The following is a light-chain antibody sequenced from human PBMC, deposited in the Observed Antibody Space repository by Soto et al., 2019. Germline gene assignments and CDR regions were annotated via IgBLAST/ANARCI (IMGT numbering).Light chain of an antibody. CDR2: DAS. J-gene: IGKJ1*01. Sequence: DIQMTQPPSTLSDSVGERVTINCRASQSISSWLAWYQQKPGKAPKVLIYDASSLEYGVPSRFSGSGSGTEFTLTIRSLQPEDFATYYCQHSYIAPWTFGQGTKVDI. V-gene: IGKV1-5*01. CDR1: QSISSW. CDR3: QHSYIAPWT.